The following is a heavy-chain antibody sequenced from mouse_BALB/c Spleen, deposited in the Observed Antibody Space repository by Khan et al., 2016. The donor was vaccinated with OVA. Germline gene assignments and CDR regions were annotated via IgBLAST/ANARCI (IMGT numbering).Heavy chain of an antibody. Sequence: QVQLKQSGAELVRPGVSVKISCKGSGYTFTDYAMYWVKQSYAKTLEWIGVISTYYGDADYNQKFQGKASMTVDKSSSTAYMELARLTSEDSAIYYCTRGGRLAYWGQGTLVTVSA. CDR2: ISTYYGDA. V-gene: IGHV1S137*01. CDR3: TRGGRLAY. CDR1: GYTFTDYA. J-gene: IGHJ3*01.